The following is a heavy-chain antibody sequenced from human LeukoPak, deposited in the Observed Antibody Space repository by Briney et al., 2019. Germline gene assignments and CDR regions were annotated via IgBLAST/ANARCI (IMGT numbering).Heavy chain of an antibody. Sequence: PSETLSLTCSVSGDSISDSYWNWIRQPPGGRLEWIGYISDSGRTNYNPSLKSRVTISVDTSKDQFSLRLNSVTPADTATYYCARAAYSEHGYYYYIDVWGEGTTVTVSS. CDR2: ISDSGRT. D-gene: IGHD4-11*01. J-gene: IGHJ6*03. CDR1: GDSISDSY. V-gene: IGHV4-59*01. CDR3: ARAAYSEHGYYYYIDV.